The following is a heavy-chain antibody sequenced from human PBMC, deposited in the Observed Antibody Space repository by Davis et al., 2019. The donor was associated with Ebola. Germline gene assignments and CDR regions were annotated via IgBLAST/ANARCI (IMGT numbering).Heavy chain of an antibody. V-gene: IGHV3-7*01. CDR2: INQYGGEE. D-gene: IGHD2-8*01. J-gene: IGHJ6*02. CDR3: AREIANGHHGMDV. CDR1: GFTFSDYW. Sequence: GEFLKISCEASGFTFSDYWMTWVRQAPGKGLEWVANINQYGGEEYYVDSVKGRFTISRDNAKNSLYLHLHSVRAEDTAIYYCAREIANGHHGMDVWGQGTTITVSS.